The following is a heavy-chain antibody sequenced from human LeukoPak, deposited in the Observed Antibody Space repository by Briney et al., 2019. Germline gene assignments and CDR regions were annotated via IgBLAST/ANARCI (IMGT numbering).Heavy chain of an antibody. CDR2: INPNSGGT. J-gene: IGHJ4*02. CDR3: VRDSQKIFDY. CDR1: GYTFTVYY. Sequence: ASVKVSCKASGYTFTVYYMHWVRQAPGQGLEWMGWINPNSGGTNYAQKFQGRVTMTRDTSISTTYMELSRLRSDDTAVYYCVRDSQKIFDYWGQGTLVTVSS. V-gene: IGHV1-2*02.